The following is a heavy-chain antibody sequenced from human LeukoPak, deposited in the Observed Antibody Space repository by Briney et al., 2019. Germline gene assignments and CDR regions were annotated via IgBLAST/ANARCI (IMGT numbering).Heavy chain of an antibody. D-gene: IGHD3-10*01. CDR3: AGDMVRGVILRRVLEY. J-gene: IGHJ4*02. CDR2: INPNSGGT. CDR1: GYTVTGYH. Sequence: ASVTVSCKASGYTVTGYHMHWVRQAPGQGLEWMGWINPNSGGTNYAQKFQGRVTMTRDTSINTAYMELSRLSSDDTAVYYCAGDMVRGVILRRVLEYWGQGTLVTVSS. V-gene: IGHV1-2*02.